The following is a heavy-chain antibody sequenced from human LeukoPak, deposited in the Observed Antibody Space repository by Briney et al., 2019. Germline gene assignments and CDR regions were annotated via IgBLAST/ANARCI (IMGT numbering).Heavy chain of an antibody. V-gene: IGHV1-8*02. D-gene: IGHD1-26*01. CDR1: GGTFSSYA. Sequence: GASVKVSCKASGGTFSSYAINWVRQATGQGLEWMGWMNPNRGNTGYAQKFQGRVTMTRNTSISTAYMELSSLRSEDTAVYYCARGSGSYSDYWGQGTLVTVSS. J-gene: IGHJ4*02. CDR3: ARGSGSYSDY. CDR2: MNPNRGNT.